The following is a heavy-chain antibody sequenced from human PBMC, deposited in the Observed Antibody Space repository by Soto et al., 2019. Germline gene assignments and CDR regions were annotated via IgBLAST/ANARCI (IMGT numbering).Heavy chain of an antibody. CDR1: GYTFTSYG. Sequence: QVQLVQSGAEVKKPGASVKVSCKASGYTFTSYGISWVRQAPGQGLEWMGWISAYNGNTKYAQKLQGRVTMTTETSKSTAYRELRSLRSDDTAVYYYARDSGSPARIAARLGDYYYYHGMDVWGQGTTVTVSS. J-gene: IGHJ6*02. D-gene: IGHD6-6*01. V-gene: IGHV1-18*01. CDR3: ARDSGSPARIAARLGDYYYYHGMDV. CDR2: ISAYNGNT.